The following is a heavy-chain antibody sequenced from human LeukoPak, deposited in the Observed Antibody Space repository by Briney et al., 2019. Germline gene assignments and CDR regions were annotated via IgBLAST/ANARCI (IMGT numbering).Heavy chain of an antibody. CDR1: GGSISSGSYY. Sequence: SETLSLTCTVSGGSISSGSYYWSWIRQPAGKGLEWLGRIYTSGSTNYNPSLKSRVTISVDTSKNQFSLKLSSVTAADTAVYYCARAGLYDILTGYLGKQAFDIWGQGTMVTVSS. V-gene: IGHV4-61*02. CDR2: IYTSGST. D-gene: IGHD3-9*01. J-gene: IGHJ3*02. CDR3: ARAGLYDILTGYLGKQAFDI.